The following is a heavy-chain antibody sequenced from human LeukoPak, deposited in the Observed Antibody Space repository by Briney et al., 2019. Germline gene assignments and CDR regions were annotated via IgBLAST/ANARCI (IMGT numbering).Heavy chain of an antibody. CDR3: ARGNGASTGVFDF. J-gene: IGHJ4*02. CDR2: IWYDGSNK. CDR1: GFTFSNYG. D-gene: IGHD2-8*01. Sequence: GGSLRLSCAASGFTFSNYGMHWVRQAPGKGLEWVAVIWYDGSNKHYADSVKGRFTISRDNSDNTLYLQMNSLRAEDTAVYYCARGNGASTGVFDFWGQGILVTVSS. V-gene: IGHV3-33*01.